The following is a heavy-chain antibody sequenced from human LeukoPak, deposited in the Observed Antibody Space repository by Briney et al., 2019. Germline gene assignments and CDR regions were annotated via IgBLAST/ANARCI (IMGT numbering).Heavy chain of an antibody. CDR1: GYTFTSNY. J-gene: IGHJ4*02. CDR2: ISPSGGST. CDR3: ARLTIGDYGDRESGFDY. V-gene: IGHV1-46*01. Sequence: ASVKVSCKAFGYTFTSNYMHWVRQAPGQGPEWMGVISPSGGSTTYAQKFQGRVTITADESTSTAYMDLSSLRSEDTAVYYCARLTIGDYGDRESGFDYWGQGTLVTVSS. D-gene: IGHD4-17*01.